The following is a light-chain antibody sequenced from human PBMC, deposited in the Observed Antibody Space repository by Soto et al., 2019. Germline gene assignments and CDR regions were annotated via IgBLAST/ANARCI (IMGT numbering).Light chain of an antibody. CDR1: QAIRND. J-gene: IGKJ1*01. Sequence: DVPMTQSPPSLSASVGYRFTITCRASQAIRNDLAWYQQSPGKAPKRLIFAASALQSGVPSRFRGSGSGTEFTLTISSLQPEDFATYFCLQHNKYPRTFGQGTKVDIK. V-gene: IGKV1-17*01. CDR2: AAS. CDR3: LQHNKYPRT.